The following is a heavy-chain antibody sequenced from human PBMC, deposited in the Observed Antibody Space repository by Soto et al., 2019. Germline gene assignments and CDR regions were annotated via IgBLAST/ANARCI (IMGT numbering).Heavy chain of an antibody. CDR3: ARGDYYDISGPFSDAFDI. CDR2: IKQDGSEK. CDR1: GLTFSSYW. V-gene: IGHV3-7*04. Sequence: GGSLRLACAASGLTFSSYWMSWVRQAPGKGLEWVANIKQDGSEKWYVDSVKGRFTISRDNAKNSLYLQMNSLRAEDTAVYYCARGDYYDISGPFSDAFDIWGQGTMVTVSS. J-gene: IGHJ3*02. D-gene: IGHD3-22*01.